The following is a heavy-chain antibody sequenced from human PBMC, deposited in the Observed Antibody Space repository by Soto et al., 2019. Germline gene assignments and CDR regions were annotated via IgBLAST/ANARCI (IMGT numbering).Heavy chain of an antibody. Sequence: SETLSLTCAVSGGSISNSAFSWNWVRQPPGKGLEWIGYIFHSGSTSYNPSLKSRVTISVDKSKNQFSLRLNSVTAADTAVYFCARANCFSTTCHFDYWGQGTPVTVSS. CDR2: IFHSGST. V-gene: IGHV4-30-2*01. CDR3: ARANCFSTTCHFDY. CDR1: GGSISNSAFS. J-gene: IGHJ4*02. D-gene: IGHD2-2*01.